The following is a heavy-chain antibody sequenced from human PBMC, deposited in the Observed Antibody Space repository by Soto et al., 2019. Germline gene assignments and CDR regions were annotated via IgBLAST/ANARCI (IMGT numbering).Heavy chain of an antibody. Sequence: PGGSLRLSCVASGITFTNYWMHWVRQVPGKGLVWVARVDSDGRGTSYADFVKGRFTISRDNAKNTLYLQMTSLRADDTAVYYCARVPRVTPVFFAYWGQGTLVIVSS. CDR1: GITFTNYW. V-gene: IGHV3-74*01. J-gene: IGHJ4*02. CDR2: VDSDGRGT. D-gene: IGHD4-17*01. CDR3: ARVPRVTPVFFAY.